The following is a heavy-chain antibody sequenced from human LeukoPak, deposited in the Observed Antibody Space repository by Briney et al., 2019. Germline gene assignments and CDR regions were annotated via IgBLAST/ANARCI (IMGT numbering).Heavy chain of an antibody. V-gene: IGHV4-59*01. CDR1: GGSLSSYY. J-gene: IGHJ3*02. D-gene: IGHD6-19*01. Sequence: SETLSLTCTVSGGSLSSYYWSWIRQPPGKGLEWIGYIYYSGSTNYNPSLKSRVTISVDTSKNQFSLKLSSVTAADTAVYYCARTSSGWSGDAFDIWGQGTMVTVSS. CDR2: IYYSGST. CDR3: ARTSSGWSGDAFDI.